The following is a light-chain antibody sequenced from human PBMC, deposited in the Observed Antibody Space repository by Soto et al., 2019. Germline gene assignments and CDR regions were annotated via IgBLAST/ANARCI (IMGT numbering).Light chain of an antibody. J-gene: IGKJ2*01. CDR1: QSVSSN. CDR3: QQYNNWPPLFA. CDR2: GAS. V-gene: IGKV3-15*01. Sequence: EIVMTQSPATLSVSPGERATLSCRASQSVSSNLAWYQQKPGQAPRLLIYGASTRATGIPTSFSGSGSGTDFTLTISSLQSEDFAVCYCQQYNNWPPLFALGQGGKLDI.